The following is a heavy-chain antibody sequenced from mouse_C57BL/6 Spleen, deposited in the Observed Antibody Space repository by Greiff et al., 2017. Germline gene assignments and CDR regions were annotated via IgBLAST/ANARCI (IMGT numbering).Heavy chain of an antibody. J-gene: IGHJ2*01. CDR1: GYAFSSYW. V-gene: IGHV1-80*01. CDR2: IYPGDGDT. CDR3: ARGVRGEYFDC. D-gene: IGHD2-1*01. Sequence: QVQLQQSGAELVKPGASVKLSCKASGYAFSSYWMNWVKQRPGKGLDWIGQIYPGDGDTNYNGKFKGKATLTADKSSSTAYMQLSSLTSEDSAVYFCARGVRGEYFDCWGQGTTLTVSS.